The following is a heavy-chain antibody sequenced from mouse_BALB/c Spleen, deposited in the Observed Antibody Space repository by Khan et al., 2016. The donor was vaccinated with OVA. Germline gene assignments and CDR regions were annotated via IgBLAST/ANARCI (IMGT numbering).Heavy chain of an antibody. Sequence: QVQLQQPGAELVKPGTSVKLSCKASGYTFTSYYMYWVKKRPGQGLEWIGGINPSNGETIFNEKFKSKATLTVDKSSSTAYMQLNSLTSDDSAVYYVTRSAYGDPFAYWGQGTLVTVSA. CDR1: GYTFTSYY. V-gene: IGHV1S81*02. D-gene: IGHD2-13*01. CDR3: TRSAYGDPFAY. J-gene: IGHJ3*01. CDR2: INPSNGET.